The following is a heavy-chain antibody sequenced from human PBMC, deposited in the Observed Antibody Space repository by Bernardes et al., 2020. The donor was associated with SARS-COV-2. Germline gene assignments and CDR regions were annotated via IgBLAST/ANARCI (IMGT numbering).Heavy chain of an antibody. D-gene: IGHD2-21*01. J-gene: IGHJ5*02. CDR2: ISDNGGRT. CDR1: GFTFSNYA. CDR3: ANPMWWEKHYQRS. Sequence: GGSLRLSCAASGFTFSNYAMNWVRQAPGKGLEWVSGISDNGGRTFYADSVKGRFTISRENSKNTLFLQMSSLRDEDTAVYYCANPMWWEKHYQRSWGQGTLVPGSS. V-gene: IGHV3-23*01.